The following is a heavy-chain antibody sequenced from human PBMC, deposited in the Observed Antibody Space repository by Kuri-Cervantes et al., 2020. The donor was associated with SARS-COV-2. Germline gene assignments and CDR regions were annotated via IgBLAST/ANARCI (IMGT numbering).Heavy chain of an antibody. CDR1: GGSISSSSYY. Sequence: SCTVSGGSISSSSYYWGWIRQPAGKGLEWIGRIYTSGSTNYNPSLKSRVTMSVDTSKNQFSLKLSSVTAADTAVYYCARERYSSGSAFDIRGQGTMVTVSS. CDR3: ARERYSSGSAFDI. CDR2: IYTSGST. V-gene: IGHV4-61*02. D-gene: IGHD6-19*01. J-gene: IGHJ3*02.